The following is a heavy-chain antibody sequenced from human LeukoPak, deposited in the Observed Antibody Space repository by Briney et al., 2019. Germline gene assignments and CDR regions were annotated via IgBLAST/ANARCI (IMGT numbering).Heavy chain of an antibody. V-gene: IGHV3-23*01. J-gene: IGHJ4*02. CDR1: GFTFSSYA. D-gene: IGHD3-9*01. CDR3: AKTTYYDILAGYYFDR. CDR2: ISGSGRST. Sequence: GGSLRLSCAASGFTFSSYAMSWVRQAPGEGLEWVSGISGSGRSTYSADSVKGRFTVSRDNSKNTLSLQMNSLRAEDTAVYYCAKTTYYDILAGYYFDRWGQGTRVTVSS.